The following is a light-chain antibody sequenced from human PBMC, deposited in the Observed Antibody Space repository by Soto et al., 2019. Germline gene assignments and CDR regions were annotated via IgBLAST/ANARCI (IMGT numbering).Light chain of an antibody. CDR3: QQYNNWPPWT. CDR2: GAS. Sequence: DIVMTQTPGTLSVSPGERATVSCRASQGVSSSYLAWYQQKPGQAPRLLIYGASTRATGIPARFSGSGSGTDFTLTISSLQSADFAVYYCQQYNNWPPWTFGQGTKVDNK. J-gene: IGKJ1*01. CDR1: QGVSSSY. V-gene: IGKV3-15*01.